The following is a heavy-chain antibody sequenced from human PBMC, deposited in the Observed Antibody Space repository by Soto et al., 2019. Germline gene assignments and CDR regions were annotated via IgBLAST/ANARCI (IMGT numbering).Heavy chain of an antibody. D-gene: IGHD6-19*01. J-gene: IGHJ5*01. CDR3: ARGGIGVGWVSFGP. CDR1: GYTFSSYG. CDR2: ISAYNGNT. Sequence: QVQLVQSGAEVKKPGASVKVSCKASGYTFSSYGINWVRQAPGQGLEWMGWISAYNGNTNYAQKLQGRVTMTTDTPASTAYMELRSHGADDTAVYYCARGGIGVGWVSFGPWGQGTLVNVSS. V-gene: IGHV1-18*01.